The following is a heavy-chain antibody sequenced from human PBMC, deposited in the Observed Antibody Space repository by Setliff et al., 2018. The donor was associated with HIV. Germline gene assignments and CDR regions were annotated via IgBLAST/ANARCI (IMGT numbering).Heavy chain of an antibody. CDR2: ISGFNGNT. J-gene: IGHJ4*02. CDR3: ARATYSGSPNPPQDY. Sequence: GASVKVSCKASGYSFARYGLSWVRQAPGQGLEWMGWISGFNGNTKYAQSFQDRVAMTADTSTSTAYMELRNLTSDDTAMYYCARATYSGSPNPPQDYWGQGTLVTVSS. CDR1: GYSFARYG. V-gene: IGHV1-18*01. D-gene: IGHD1-26*01.